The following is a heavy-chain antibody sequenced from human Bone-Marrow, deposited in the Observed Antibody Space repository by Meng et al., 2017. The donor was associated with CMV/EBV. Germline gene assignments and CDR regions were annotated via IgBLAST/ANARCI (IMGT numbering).Heavy chain of an antibody. CDR2: ISSSGDYM. J-gene: IGHJ2*01. Sequence: GESLKISCAASGFTFTTYSMNWVRQAPGKGLEWVSSISSSGDYMYYADSVKGRFTISRDNAKNSLYLQKSSLRAEDTAIYYCARGQLGTSNWYFDLWGRGTLVTVSS. V-gene: IGHV3-21*01. CDR3: ARGQLGTSNWYFDL. CDR1: GFTFTTYS. D-gene: IGHD7-27*01.